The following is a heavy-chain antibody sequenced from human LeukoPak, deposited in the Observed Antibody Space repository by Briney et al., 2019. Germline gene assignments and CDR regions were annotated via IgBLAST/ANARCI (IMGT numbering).Heavy chain of an antibody. CDR2: ISTYNGDT. Sequence: VASVKVSCKASGYTFTSYGINWVRQAPGQGLEWMGWISTYNGDTNYAQKLQGRVTMTTDTSTSTAYMELRSLRSDDTAVYYCARSGAISYYYDSSGFIHGDYWGQGTLVTVSS. J-gene: IGHJ4*02. V-gene: IGHV1-18*01. CDR3: ARSGAISYYYDSSGFIHGDY. CDR1: GYTFTSYG. D-gene: IGHD3-22*01.